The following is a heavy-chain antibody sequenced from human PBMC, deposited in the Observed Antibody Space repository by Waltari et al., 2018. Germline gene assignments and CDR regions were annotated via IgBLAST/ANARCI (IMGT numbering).Heavy chain of an antibody. CDR1: GYSISSGYY. J-gene: IGHJ2*01. V-gene: IGHV4-38-2*01. CDR2: IHHSGST. D-gene: IGHD2-2*01. CDR3: ARHLSSYWYFDL. Sequence: QVQLQESGPGLVKPSETLSLTCAVSGYSISSGYYWGWIRQPPGKGLEWIGGIHHSGSTDYNPALKSRVTISVDTSKNQFSLKLSSVTAADTAVYYCARHLSSYWYFDLWGRGTLVTVSS.